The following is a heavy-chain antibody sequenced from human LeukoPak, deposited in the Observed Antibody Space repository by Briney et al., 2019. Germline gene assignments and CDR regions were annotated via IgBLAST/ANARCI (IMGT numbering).Heavy chain of an antibody. CDR3: AGGGPEATAY. V-gene: IGHV4-59*01. J-gene: IGHJ4*02. CDR1: GGSISSYY. CDR2: IYYTGST. D-gene: IGHD6-25*01. Sequence: ETSETLSLTCTVSGGSISSYYWSWIPQPPGKGLDWIGYIYYTGSTNYNPSLKSRVTISVDTSKNQFSLKLNSVTAADTAVYYCAGGGPEATAYWGQGTLVTVSS.